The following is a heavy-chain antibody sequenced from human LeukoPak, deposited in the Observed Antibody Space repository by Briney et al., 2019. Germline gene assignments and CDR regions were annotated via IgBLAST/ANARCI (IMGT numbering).Heavy chain of an antibody. CDR1: GFTVSSYG. CDR3: AELGITMIGGV. V-gene: IGHV3-48*04. J-gene: IGHJ6*04. Sequence: GGSLRLSCAASGFTVSSYGMHWVRQAPGKGLEWVSYISSSGSTIYYADSVKGRSTISRDNAKNSLYLQMNSLRAEDTAVYYCAELGITMIGGVWGKGTTVTISS. D-gene: IGHD3-10*02. CDR2: ISSSGSTI.